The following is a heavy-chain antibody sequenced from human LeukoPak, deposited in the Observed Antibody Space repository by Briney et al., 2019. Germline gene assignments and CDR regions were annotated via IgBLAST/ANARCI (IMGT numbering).Heavy chain of an antibody. V-gene: IGHV4-4*07. D-gene: IGHD2-8*01. CDR3: AREGDVDIVLMVYAPYFDY. CDR1: GGSISSYY. CDR2: IYTSGST. Sequence: KPSETLSLTFTVSGGSISSYYWSWIRQPAGKGLEWIGRIYTSGSTNYNPSLKSRVTMSVDTSKNQFSLKLSSVTAADTAVYYCAREGDVDIVLMVYAPYFDYWGQGTLVTVSS. J-gene: IGHJ4*02.